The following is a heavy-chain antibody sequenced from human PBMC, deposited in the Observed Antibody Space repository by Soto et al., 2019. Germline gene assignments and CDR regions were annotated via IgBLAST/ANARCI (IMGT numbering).Heavy chain of an antibody. CDR3: AAHAGHTYGTLDY. CDR2: IYHTGST. CDR1: GGSISSSNW. D-gene: IGHD5-18*01. J-gene: IGHJ4*02. V-gene: IGHV4-4*02. Sequence: QVQLQESGPGLLKPSGALSLTCDVSGGSISSSNWWSWVRQTPGKGLEWIGEIYHTGSTNYNPSLKSRVTISVDKSKNQFSLKLDSVTAADTAVYSCAAHAGHTYGTLDYWGQGILVTVSS.